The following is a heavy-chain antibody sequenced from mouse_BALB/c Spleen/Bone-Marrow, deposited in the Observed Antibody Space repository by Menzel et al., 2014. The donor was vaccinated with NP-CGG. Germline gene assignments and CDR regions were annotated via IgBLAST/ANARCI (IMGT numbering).Heavy chain of an antibody. CDR1: GLIFSSYG. J-gene: IGHJ3*01. Sequence: EVKLVESGGDLVKPGGSLKLSCAASGLIFSSYGMSWVRQTPDKRLEWVATISSGGSYTYYPDSVKGRFTISRDNAKNTLYLQMSSLKSEDTAMYYCARGGGAYYGNYWFAYWGQGTLVTVSA. CDR2: ISSGGSYT. CDR3: ARGGGAYYGNYWFAY. D-gene: IGHD2-10*01. V-gene: IGHV5-6*01.